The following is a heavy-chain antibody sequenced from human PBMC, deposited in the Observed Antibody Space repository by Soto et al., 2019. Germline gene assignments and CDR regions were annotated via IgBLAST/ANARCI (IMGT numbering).Heavy chain of an antibody. CDR1: GYTYTSYG. D-gene: IGHD5-18*01. V-gene: IGHV1-18*01. CDR2: ISTYNGNT. J-gene: IGHJ3*02. Sequence: ASVKVSCKASGYTYTSYGIGWVRQAPGQGLEWMGWISTYNGNTNYAQKLQGRVTMTTDTSTSTAYMELRSLRSDDTAVYYCARDGAGRGGSSCGYSAFDIWGQGTMVTVSS. CDR3: ARDGAGRGGSSCGYSAFDI.